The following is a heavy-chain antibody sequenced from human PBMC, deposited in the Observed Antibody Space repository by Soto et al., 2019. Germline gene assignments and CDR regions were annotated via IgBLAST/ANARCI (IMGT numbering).Heavy chain of an antibody. D-gene: IGHD1-1*01. Sequence: SETLSLTCTVSGGSVTSYWWNWIRQSPGQGLEWIGYIYNSGRTNYNPSLKSRVSISVDTSKNQFSLKLNSVTAADTAIYYCAREGVGTFFFDYWGQGTLVTVSS. CDR2: IYNSGRT. CDR1: GGSVTSYW. CDR3: AREGVGTFFFDY. V-gene: IGHV4-59*02. J-gene: IGHJ4*02.